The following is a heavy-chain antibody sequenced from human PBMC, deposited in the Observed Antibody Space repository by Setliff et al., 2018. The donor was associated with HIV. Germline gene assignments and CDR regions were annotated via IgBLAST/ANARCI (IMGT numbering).Heavy chain of an antibody. Sequence: SETLSLTCAVYGGSFSGYYWSWIRQPPGKGLEWIGEINHSGTYLNPSLKSRVTISVDRSKDQFSLKMTSVTAADTAIYYCARSSTAGFDFWGQGTLVTVSS. CDR3: ARSSTAGFDF. D-gene: IGHD6-19*01. V-gene: IGHV4-34*01. CDR2: INHSGT. J-gene: IGHJ4*02. CDR1: GGSFSGYY.